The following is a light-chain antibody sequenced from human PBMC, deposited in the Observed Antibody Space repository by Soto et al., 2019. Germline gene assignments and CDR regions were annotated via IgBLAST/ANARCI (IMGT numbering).Light chain of an antibody. CDR1: QSVSSN. CDR3: HQFGHSPLT. J-gene: IGKJ4*01. Sequence: EIVMTQSPATLSVSPGERVTLSCRASQSVSSNLAWYQQKVGQAPRLLIYGASTRATGIPARFSGSGSGTEFTLTISSLQSEDFAVYYCHQFGHSPLTFGGGTKVEIK. V-gene: IGKV3-15*01. CDR2: GAS.